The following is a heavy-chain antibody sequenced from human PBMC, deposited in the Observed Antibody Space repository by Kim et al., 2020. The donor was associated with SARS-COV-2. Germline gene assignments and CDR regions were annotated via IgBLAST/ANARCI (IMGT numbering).Heavy chain of an antibody. J-gene: IGHJ4*02. CDR1: GLTFGDFG. V-gene: IGHV3-33*01. D-gene: IGHD3-3*01. CDR3: ATEKSGYAFDY. CDR2: IWFDGTND. Sequence: GGSLRLSCAASGLTFGDFGMHWVRQAPGKGLEWVAVIWFDGTNDCYADSVKDRFTISRDDSINTLYLQMNSLRAEDTALYFCATEKSGYAFDYWGQGTLVTVSS.